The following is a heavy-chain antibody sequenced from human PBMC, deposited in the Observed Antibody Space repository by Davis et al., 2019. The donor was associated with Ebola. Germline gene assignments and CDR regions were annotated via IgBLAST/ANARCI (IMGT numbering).Heavy chain of an antibody. CDR2: IRYDGSNK. CDR3: AKDITPVLVPAAIGHYYYGMDV. V-gene: IGHV3-30*02. Sequence: GESLKISCAASGFTFSSYGMHWVRQAPGKGLEWVAFIRYDGSNKYYADSVKGRFTISRDNSKNTLYLQMNSLRAEDTAVYYCAKDITPVLVPAAIGHYYYGMDVWGQGTTVTVSS. D-gene: IGHD2-2*02. CDR1: GFTFSSYG. J-gene: IGHJ6*02.